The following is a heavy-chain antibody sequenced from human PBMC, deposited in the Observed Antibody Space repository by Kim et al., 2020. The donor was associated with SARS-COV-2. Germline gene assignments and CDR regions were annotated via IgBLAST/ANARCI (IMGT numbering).Heavy chain of an antibody. CDR1: GGSISSSSYY. Sequence: SETLSLTCTVSGGSISSSSYYWGWIRQPPGKGLEWIGSIYYSGSTYYNPSLKSRVTISVDTSKNQFSLKLSSVTAADTAVYYCARDSLMVTTLGFAYYYYGMDVWGQGTTVTVSS. J-gene: IGHJ6*02. CDR2: IYYSGST. V-gene: IGHV4-39*07. D-gene: IGHD4-17*01. CDR3: ARDSLMVTTLGFAYYYYGMDV.